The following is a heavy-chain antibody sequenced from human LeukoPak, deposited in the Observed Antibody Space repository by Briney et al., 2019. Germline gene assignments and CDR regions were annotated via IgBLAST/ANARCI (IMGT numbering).Heavy chain of an antibody. Sequence: GGSLRLSCSTSGFTFSNFAMYWVRQAPGKGLEYVSVISDNGVSTFYADPVKGRFTISRDNSRNTLYLQLSSLRNEDTAVYYCVKGPNSGSFYSDYWGQGTLVTVSS. CDR1: GFTFSNFA. J-gene: IGHJ4*02. CDR2: ISDNGVST. V-gene: IGHV3-64D*08. CDR3: VKGPNSGSFYSDY. D-gene: IGHD1-26*01.